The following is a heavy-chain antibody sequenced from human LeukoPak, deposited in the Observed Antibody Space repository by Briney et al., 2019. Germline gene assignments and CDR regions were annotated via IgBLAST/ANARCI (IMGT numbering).Heavy chain of an antibody. V-gene: IGHV3-15*01. J-gene: IGHJ5*02. CDR2: IKSKGSGGTT. CDR1: GLTYCEAW. Sequence: GGSLRLSCVVSGLTYCEAWMSWGRPAPGEGLGWVGRIKSKGSGGTTDYAAPVKRRFTLSRDDSKNTPYLQMNSRESEDTAVYYCAHVVTMTGLVLGSWGEGTLVTVSS. D-gene: IGHD3-22*01. CDR3: AHVVTMTGLVLGS.